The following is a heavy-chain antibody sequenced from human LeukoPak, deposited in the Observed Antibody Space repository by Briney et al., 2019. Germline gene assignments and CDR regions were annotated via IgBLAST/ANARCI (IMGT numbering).Heavy chain of an antibody. D-gene: IGHD3-10*01. V-gene: IGHV4-30-2*01. CDR1: VGSISSGGYS. Sequence: SETLSLTCAVSVGSISSGGYSWSWIQQPPGKGLEWIGYIYHSGSTYYNPSLKSRVTISADWSKNQFSLKLSSVTAADTAVYYCARGPDMVRGVIIPYYFDYWGQGTLVTVSS. CDR3: ARGPDMVRGVIIPYYFDY. CDR2: IYHSGST. J-gene: IGHJ4*02.